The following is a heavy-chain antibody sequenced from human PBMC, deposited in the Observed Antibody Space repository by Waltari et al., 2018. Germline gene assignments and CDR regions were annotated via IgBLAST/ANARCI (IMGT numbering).Heavy chain of an antibody. Sequence: QVQLVQSGAEVKKPGASVKVSCKASGYTFTGYYINWVRQAPGQGLEWMGWINPKSGGTNSAQKFQGRVTMARDTSITTAYMELSSLRSDDTAVYYCARGPWHSTSYYNEYWGQGTLVTVSS. D-gene: IGHD2-2*02. J-gene: IGHJ4*02. V-gene: IGHV1-2*02. CDR1: GYTFTGYY. CDR2: INPKSGGT. CDR3: ARGPWHSTSYYNEY.